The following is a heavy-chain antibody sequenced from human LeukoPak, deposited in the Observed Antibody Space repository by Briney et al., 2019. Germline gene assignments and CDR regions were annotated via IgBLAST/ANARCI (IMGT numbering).Heavy chain of an antibody. Sequence: ASVKVSCKASGYTFTSYGISWVRQAPGQGLEWLGWISAYNGNTNYAQKLQGRVTMTRNTSISTAYMELSSLRSEDTAVYYCARGIPFTYYYDSSGQSDYWGQGTLVTVSS. CDR1: GYTFTSYG. CDR3: ARGIPFTYYYDSSGQSDY. D-gene: IGHD3-22*01. V-gene: IGHV1-18*01. J-gene: IGHJ4*02. CDR2: ISAYNGNT.